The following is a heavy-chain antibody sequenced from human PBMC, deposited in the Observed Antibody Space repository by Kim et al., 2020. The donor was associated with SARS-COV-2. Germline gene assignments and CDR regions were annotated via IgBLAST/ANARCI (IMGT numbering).Heavy chain of an antibody. J-gene: IGHJ6*03. V-gene: IGHV3-30-3*01. CDR3: ARDGIVATTMDYYMDV. Sequence: GGSLRLSCAASGFTFSSYAMHWVRQAPGKGLEWVAVISYDGSNKYYADSVKGRFTISRDNSKNTLYLQMNSLRAEDTAVYYCARDGIVATTMDYYMDVWG. CDR2: ISYDGSNK. CDR1: GFTFSSYA. D-gene: IGHD5-12*01.